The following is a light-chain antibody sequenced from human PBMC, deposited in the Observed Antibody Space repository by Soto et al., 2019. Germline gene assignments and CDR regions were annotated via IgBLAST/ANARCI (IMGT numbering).Light chain of an antibody. CDR3: QQLNSYLSIT. V-gene: IGKV3-11*01. J-gene: IGKJ5*01. CDR2: DTS. Sequence: EIVLTQSQATLSLSPGERATLSFGASQSVSSYLAWYQQKPGQAPRLLIYDTSNRATGIPARFSGSGSGTEFTLTISSLQPEDIATYYCQQLNSYLSITFGQGTRLEI. CDR1: QSVSSY.